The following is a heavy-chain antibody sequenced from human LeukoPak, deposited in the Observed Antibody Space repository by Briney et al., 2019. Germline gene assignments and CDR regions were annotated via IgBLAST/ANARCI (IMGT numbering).Heavy chain of an antibody. Sequence: ASVKVSCKASGYTFTSYGISWVRQAPGQGLEWMGWISAYNGNTNYAQKLQGRVTMTTDTSTSTAYMELRSLRSDDTAVHYCARGSDYYGSGSYKSWFDPWGQGTLVTVSS. D-gene: IGHD3-10*01. V-gene: IGHV1-18*04. J-gene: IGHJ5*02. CDR2: ISAYNGNT. CDR1: GYTFTSYG. CDR3: ARGSDYYGSGSYKSWFDP.